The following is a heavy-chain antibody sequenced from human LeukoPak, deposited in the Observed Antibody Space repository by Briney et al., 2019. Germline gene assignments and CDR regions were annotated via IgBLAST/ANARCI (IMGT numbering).Heavy chain of an antibody. V-gene: IGHV3-7*01. D-gene: IGHD2-2*02. CDR1: GFNFSNYW. CDR2: IKQDGSEK. Sequence: PGGSLRLSCVASGFNFSNYWMSWVRQAPVEGLEWVANIKQDGSEKYYVDSVEGRFTISRDNAKNSLFLQMNSLRAEDTAVYYCAREEYQLLYQGYWGQGTLVTVSS. J-gene: IGHJ4*02. CDR3: AREEYQLLYQGY.